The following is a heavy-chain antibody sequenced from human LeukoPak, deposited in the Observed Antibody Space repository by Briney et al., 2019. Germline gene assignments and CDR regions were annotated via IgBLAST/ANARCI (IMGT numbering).Heavy chain of an antibody. Sequence: PSETLSLTCTVSGGSISSYYWSWIRQPAGKGLEWIGRIYTSGSTNYNPSLESRVTMSVDTSKNQFSLKLNSVTAADTAVYYCVRQHSSTWYVVGYFDYWGQGTLVTVSS. CDR1: GGSISSYY. J-gene: IGHJ4*02. CDR3: VRQHSSTWYVVGYFDY. D-gene: IGHD6-13*01. CDR2: IYTSGST. V-gene: IGHV4-4*07.